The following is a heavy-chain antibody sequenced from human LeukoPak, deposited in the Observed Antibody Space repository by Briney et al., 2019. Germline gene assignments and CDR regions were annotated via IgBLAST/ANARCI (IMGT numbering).Heavy chain of an antibody. CDR1: GYTFTSYY. J-gene: IGHJ5*02. CDR2: INPSGGST. V-gene: IGHV1-46*01. CDR3: ARGGWNYYDILTGYPTRNWFDP. Sequence: GVSVTVSCKASGYTFTSYYMHWVRQAPGQGLEWMGIINPSGGSTSYAQKFQGRVTMTRDMSTSTVYMELSSLRSEDTAVYYCARGGWNYYDILTGYPTRNWFDPWGQGTLVTVSS. D-gene: IGHD3-9*01.